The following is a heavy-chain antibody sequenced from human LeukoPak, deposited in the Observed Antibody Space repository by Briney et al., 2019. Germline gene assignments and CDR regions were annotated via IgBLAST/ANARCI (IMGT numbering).Heavy chain of an antibody. CDR2: IYYSGRT. D-gene: IGHD2-15*01. CDR3: ARHASYCSGGSCYSYYFDY. Sequence: SETLSLTCAVYGGSFSGYYWSWIRQPPGKGLEWIGYIYYSGRTNYNPSLKSRVTISVDTSKKQFSLKLSSVTAADTAVYYCARHASYCSGGSCYSYYFDYWGQGTLVTVSS. V-gene: IGHV4-59*08. J-gene: IGHJ4*02. CDR1: GGSFSGYY.